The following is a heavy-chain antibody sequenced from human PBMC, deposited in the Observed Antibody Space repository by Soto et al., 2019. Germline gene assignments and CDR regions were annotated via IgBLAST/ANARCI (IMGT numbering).Heavy chain of an antibody. CDR1: GGSISSGGYY. J-gene: IGHJ6*02. Sequence: QVQLQEAGPGLVKPSQTLSLTCTVSGGSISSGGYYWSWIRQHPGKGLEWIGYIYYSGSTYYNPSLKSRVPISVDTAKNQCSLKLSSVTAADTAVYYCARGKGYPDSSSWYYYYDGMDVWVQGTTVTVSS. CDR3: ARGKGYPDSSSWYYYYDGMDV. CDR2: IYYSGST. D-gene: IGHD6-13*01. V-gene: IGHV4-31*03.